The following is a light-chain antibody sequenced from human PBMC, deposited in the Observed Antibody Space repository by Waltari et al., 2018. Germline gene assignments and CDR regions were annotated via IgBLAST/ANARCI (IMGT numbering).Light chain of an antibody. V-gene: IGLV2-14*03. Sequence: QSALTQPASVSGSPGQSITIPCTGTSNDVGAYDCVSWYQHHPGKVPQLLIYDVHNRPSGASDRFSGSKSGNTASLTISGLQARDEADYYCASKTNNAAVLFGGGTKVTVL. CDR1: SNDVGAYDC. J-gene: IGLJ3*02. CDR2: DVH. CDR3: ASKTNNAAVL.